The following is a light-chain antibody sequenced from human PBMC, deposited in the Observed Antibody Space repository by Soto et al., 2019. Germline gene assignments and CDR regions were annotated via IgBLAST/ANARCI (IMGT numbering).Light chain of an antibody. CDR1: TSDVGSYNL. J-gene: IGLJ2*01. CDR3: CSYAGLSTFVV. Sequence: QSVLTQPASVSGSPGQSITISCTGTTSDVGSYNLVSWYQHHPGKAPKFIIYESTKRPSGVSSRFSGSKSGNTASLTISGLQAEDEADYYCCSYAGLSTFVVFGGGTKLTVL. V-gene: IGLV2-23*02. CDR2: EST.